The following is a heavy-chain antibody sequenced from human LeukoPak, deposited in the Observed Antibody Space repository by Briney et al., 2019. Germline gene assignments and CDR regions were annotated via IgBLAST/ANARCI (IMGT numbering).Heavy chain of an antibody. CDR2: IGCSSRSI. J-gene: IGHJ3*02. CDR3: ARETSEAFDI. V-gene: IGHV3-21*01. CDR1: GFTFSSHS. Sequence: GGSLRHSCAATGFTFSSHSMNWVRQAPGKGLESVSSIGCSSRSIYYADSVKGRFTISRDNAKNSLYLQMNSLRAEDTAVYFCARETSEAFDIWGQGTMVTVSS.